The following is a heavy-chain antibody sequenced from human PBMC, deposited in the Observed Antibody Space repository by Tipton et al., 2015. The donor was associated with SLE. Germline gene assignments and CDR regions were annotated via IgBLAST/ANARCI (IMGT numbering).Heavy chain of an antibody. CDR2: IYYSGST. Sequence: TLSLTCTVSGGSISSSSYYWGWIRQPPGKGLEWIGSIYYSGSTYYNPSLKSRVTISVDTSKNQFSLKLSSVTAADTAVYYCARLHSGYYDTSGYDYWGQGTLVTVSS. D-gene: IGHD3-22*01. J-gene: IGHJ4*02. CDR3: ARLHSGYYDTSGYDY. V-gene: IGHV4-39*01. CDR1: GGSISSSSYY.